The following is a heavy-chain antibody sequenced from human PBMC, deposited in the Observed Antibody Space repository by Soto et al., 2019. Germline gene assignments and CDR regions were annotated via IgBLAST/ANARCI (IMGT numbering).Heavy chain of an antibody. CDR3: AKDEMRYYFDY. V-gene: IGHV5-10-1*01. J-gene: IGHJ4*02. CDR2: IDPSDSYT. Sequence: PGESLKISCKGSGYSFTSYWISWVRQVPGKGLEWMGRIDPSDSYTNYSPSFQGHVTISADKSISTAYLQMNSLRAEDTAVYYCAKDEMRYYFDYWGQGTLVTVSS. CDR1: GYSFTSYW.